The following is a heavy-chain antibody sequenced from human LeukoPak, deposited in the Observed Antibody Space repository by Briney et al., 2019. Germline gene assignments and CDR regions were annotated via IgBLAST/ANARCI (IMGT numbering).Heavy chain of an antibody. J-gene: IGHJ6*03. D-gene: IGHD1-26*01. CDR2: INWNGGST. CDR1: GFTFDDYG. CDR3: ARDRSGSYYYYYYYMDV. V-gene: IGHV3-20*04. Sequence: GGSLKLSCAASGFTFDDYGTSWVRQAPGKGLEWFSGINWNGGSTGYADSVKGRFTISRDNAKNSLYPQMNSLRAEDTALYYCARDRSGSYYYYYYYMDVWGKGTTVTVSS.